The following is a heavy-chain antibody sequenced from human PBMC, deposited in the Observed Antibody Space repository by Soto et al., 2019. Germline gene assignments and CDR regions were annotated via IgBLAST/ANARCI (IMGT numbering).Heavy chain of an antibody. J-gene: IGHJ4*02. D-gene: IGHD6-19*01. Sequence: PGGSLRLSCAASGFPFGENAMSWVRQAPGKGLEWVSGISDSGATTYYADSVRVRFTISRDNSKNTLYLQMKSLRAEDSASYYCAKEDTSSGSLDYWGQGALVTVSS. V-gene: IGHV3-23*01. CDR2: ISDSGATT. CDR1: GFPFGENA. CDR3: AKEDTSSGSLDY.